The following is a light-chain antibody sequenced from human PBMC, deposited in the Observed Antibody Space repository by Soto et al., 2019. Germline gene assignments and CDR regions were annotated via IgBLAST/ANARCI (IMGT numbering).Light chain of an antibody. Sequence: QSVLTQPPSARGSPGQSVTISCTGTKNDIGVYDFVSWYQHHPGKAPRLIIYEVVQRPSGVPDRFSGSKSGNTASLTVSGLQAADEADYFCKSYAGSNTYVFGSGTKVTLL. J-gene: IGLJ1*01. CDR3: KSYAGSNTYV. V-gene: IGLV2-8*01. CDR2: EVV. CDR1: KNDIGVYDF.